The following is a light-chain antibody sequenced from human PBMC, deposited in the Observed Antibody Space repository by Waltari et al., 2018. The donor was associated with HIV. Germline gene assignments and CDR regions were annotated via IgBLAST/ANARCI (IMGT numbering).Light chain of an antibody. CDR1: SRDVGGYTY. CDR2: EFS. Sequence: QSALTQPASVSWSPGQSTTISCLGTSRDVGGYTYVSCYQQHPGKAPKLMIYEFSNRPSGVSNLFSGSKSGNTASLTISGLQAEDEADYYCSSYTSSSTPHVVFGGGTKLTVL. J-gene: IGLJ2*01. V-gene: IGLV2-14*01. CDR3: SSYTSSSTPHVV.